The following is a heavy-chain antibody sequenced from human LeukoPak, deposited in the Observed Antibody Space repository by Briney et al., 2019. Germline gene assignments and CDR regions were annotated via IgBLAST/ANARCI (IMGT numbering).Heavy chain of an antibody. D-gene: IGHD2-15*01. J-gene: IGHJ4*02. Sequence: LTGGSLRLSCAASGFTFSSYSINWVRQAPGKGLEWVSYISNTGDTIYYADSVKGRFTISRDNAKDSVSLQMNSLRTEDTAVYYCARDRGYCSRDRCIRWHDNWGQGTLVTVSS. CDR2: ISNTGDTI. CDR3: ARDRGYCSRDRCIRWHDN. CDR1: GFTFSSYS. V-gene: IGHV3-48*01.